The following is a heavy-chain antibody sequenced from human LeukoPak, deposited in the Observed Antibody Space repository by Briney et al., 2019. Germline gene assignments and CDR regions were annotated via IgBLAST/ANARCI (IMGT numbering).Heavy chain of an antibody. CDR1: GYTFTGYY. Sequence: ASVKVSCKASGYTFTGYYMHWVRQAPGQGLEWMGRINVNSGGTNYAQKFQGRVTMTRDTSISTAYMELSRLRSDDTAVYYCARIYCSSTSCYCFDYWGQGTLVTVSS. CDR2: INVNSGGT. CDR3: ARIYCSSTSCYCFDY. D-gene: IGHD2-2*01. V-gene: IGHV1-2*06. J-gene: IGHJ4*02.